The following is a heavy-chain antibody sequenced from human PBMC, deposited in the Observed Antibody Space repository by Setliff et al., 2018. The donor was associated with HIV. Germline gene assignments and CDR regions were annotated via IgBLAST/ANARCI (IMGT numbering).Heavy chain of an antibody. CDR2: INQDGSDT. D-gene: IGHD3-16*01. CDR3: AKDLAANIYDFSALYYVPYPVGS. CDR1: GFTSRSHW. V-gene: IGHV3-7*03. J-gene: IGHJ5*02. Sequence: GGSLRLSCAASGFTSRSHWMTWVRQAPGKGLEWVATINQDGSDTYYVDSVKGRFTISRDNSKNTVDLQMNSLTVEDTAVYYCAKDLAANIYDFSALYYVPYPVGSWGQGTLVTVSS.